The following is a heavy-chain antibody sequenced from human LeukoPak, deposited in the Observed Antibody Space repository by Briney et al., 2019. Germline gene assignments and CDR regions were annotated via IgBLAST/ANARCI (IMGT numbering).Heavy chain of an antibody. CDR3: AKDLIRVVVVALDY. CDR2: IRYDGSNK. D-gene: IGHD2-15*01. Sequence: GGSLRLSCAASGFTFSSYGMHWVRQAPGKGLEWVAFIRYDGSNKYYADSVKGRFTISRDNSKNTLYLQMNSLRAEDTAVYYCAKDLIRVVVVALDYWGQGTLVTVYS. V-gene: IGHV3-30*02. CDR1: GFTFSSYG. J-gene: IGHJ4*02.